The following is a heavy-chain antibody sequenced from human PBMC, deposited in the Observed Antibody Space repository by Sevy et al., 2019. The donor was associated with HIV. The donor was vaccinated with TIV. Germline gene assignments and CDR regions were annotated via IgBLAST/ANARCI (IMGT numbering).Heavy chain of an antibody. Sequence: SETLSLTCAVSGGSISSSNWWSWVRQPPGRGLEWIGEIYHSGTTNYNPSLKSRVTISLDKSKNHFSLKLGSVTAADPAVYYCAGLTGGVDSGFQHWGQGTLVTVSS. J-gene: IGHJ1*01. CDR2: IYHSGTT. D-gene: IGHD3-16*01. CDR3: AGLTGGVDSGFQH. V-gene: IGHV4-4*02. CDR1: GGSISSSNW.